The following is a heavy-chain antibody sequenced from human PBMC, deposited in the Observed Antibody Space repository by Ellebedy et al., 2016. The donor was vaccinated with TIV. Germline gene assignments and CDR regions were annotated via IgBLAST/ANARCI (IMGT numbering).Heavy chain of an antibody. D-gene: IGHD2-2*01. J-gene: IGHJ3*02. CDR3: ARESKGPPHPFVYQMSDTGGAFDI. CDR2: IWYDGSNK. CDR1: GFTFSSYG. Sequence: GESLKISCAASGFTFSSYGMHWVRQAPGKGLEWVAVIWYDGSNKYYADSVKGRFTISRDNSKNTPYLQMNSLRAEATAVYYCARESKGPPHPFVYQMSDTGGAFDIWGQGTMVSVSS. V-gene: IGHV3-33*01.